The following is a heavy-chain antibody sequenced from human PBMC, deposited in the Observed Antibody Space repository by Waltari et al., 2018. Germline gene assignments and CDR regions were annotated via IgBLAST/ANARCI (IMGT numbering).Heavy chain of an antibody. J-gene: IGHJ6*03. V-gene: IGHV3-30-3*01. CDR3: ARDYSYDSNYMDV. CDR1: GFTFSSNA. D-gene: IGHD3-16*01. CDR2: ISSDGSYR. Sequence: QVQLVESGGGVVQPGRSLRLSCAASGFTFSSNAMHWVRQAPGKGLEDVAVISSDGSYRYYADSVRGRFTISRDNSKYTLYLQMNSLRGDDTAVYYCARDYSYDSNYMDVWGKGTAVTISS.